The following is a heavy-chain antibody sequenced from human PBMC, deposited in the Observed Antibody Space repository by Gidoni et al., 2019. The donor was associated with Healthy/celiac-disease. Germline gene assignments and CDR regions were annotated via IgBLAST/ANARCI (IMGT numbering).Heavy chain of an antibody. CDR3: ARASRSSSGWYVSDY. CDR1: AGSLSSVSYY. J-gene: IGHJ4*02. V-gene: IGHV4-61*02. Sequence: QVQLQESGPGLVKPSQTLYLTCPVSAGSLSSVSYYWGWIRQPAGKGLEWIGRLYTSGSTNYNPSLKSRVTISVDTSKNQFSLKLSSVTAADTAVYYCARASRSSSGWYVSDYWGQGALVTVSS. D-gene: IGHD6-19*01. CDR2: LYTSGST.